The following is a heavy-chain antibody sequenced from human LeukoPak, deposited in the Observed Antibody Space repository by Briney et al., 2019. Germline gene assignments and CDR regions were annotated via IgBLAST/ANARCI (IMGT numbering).Heavy chain of an antibody. CDR1: GGSISSGSYY. V-gene: IGHV4-39*07. Sequence: PSETLSLTCTVSGGSISSGSYYWRWIRQPPGKGLEWIGEINHSGSTNYNPSLKSRVTISVNTSKNQFSLKLSSVTAADTAVYYCARAPYYYDSSGYYYALPDYWGQGTLVTVSS. J-gene: IGHJ4*02. CDR2: INHSGST. CDR3: ARAPYYYDSSGYYYALPDY. D-gene: IGHD3-22*01.